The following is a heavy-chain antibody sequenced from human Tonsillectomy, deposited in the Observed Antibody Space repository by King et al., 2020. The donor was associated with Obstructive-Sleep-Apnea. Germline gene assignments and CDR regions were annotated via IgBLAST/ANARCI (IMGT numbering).Heavy chain of an antibody. V-gene: IGHV1-69*01. Sequence: QLVQSGAEVKKPGSSVKVSCKASGGTFSSYAISWVRQAPGQGLEWMGGIIPIFGTANYAQKFQGRVTSTADESTSTAYMELSSLRSEDTAVYYCARLSHYGDYRGGAFDIWGQGTMVTVSS. CDR1: GGTFSSYA. J-gene: IGHJ3*02. D-gene: IGHD4-17*01. CDR3: ARLSHYGDYRGGAFDI. CDR2: IIPIFGTA.